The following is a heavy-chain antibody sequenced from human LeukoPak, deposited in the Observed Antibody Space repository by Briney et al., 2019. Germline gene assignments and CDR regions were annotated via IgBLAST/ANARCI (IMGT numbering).Heavy chain of an antibody. CDR2: ISWNSGSI. J-gene: IGHJ6*02. Sequence: PGGSLRLSCAASGFTFDDYAMHWVRQAPGKGLEWVSGISWNSGSIGYADSVKGRFTISRDNAKNSLYLQMNSLRAGDTALYYCAKGAYGDYVYYYGMDVWGQGTTVTVSS. D-gene: IGHD4-17*01. V-gene: IGHV3-9*01. CDR1: GFTFDDYA. CDR3: AKGAYGDYVYYYGMDV.